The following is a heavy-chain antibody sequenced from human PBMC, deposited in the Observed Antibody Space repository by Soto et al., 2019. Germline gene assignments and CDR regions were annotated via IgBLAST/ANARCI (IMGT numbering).Heavy chain of an antibody. CDR3: AIYYYGSGSYFYGMDV. J-gene: IGHJ6*02. CDR2: IYYSGST. CDR1: GGSISSSSYY. D-gene: IGHD3-10*01. V-gene: IGHV4-39*01. Sequence: SETLSLTCTVSGGSISSSSYYWGWIRQPPGKGLEWIGSIYYSGSTYYNPSLKSRVTISVDTSKNRFSLKLSSVTAADTAVYYCAIYYYGSGSYFYGMDVWGQGTTVTVSS.